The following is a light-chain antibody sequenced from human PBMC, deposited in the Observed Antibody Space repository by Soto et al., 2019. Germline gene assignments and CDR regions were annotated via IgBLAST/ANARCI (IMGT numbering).Light chain of an antibody. V-gene: IGLV2-8*01. CDR2: EVS. Sequence: QSVLTQPPSASGSPGQSVTISCTGTSSDVGGYNYVSWYQQHPGKAPKLMIYEVSKRPSGVPDRFSGSKSGNTASLTVSGLQAEDEADYYCSSYAGSNNLWVFGGGTKFTVL. J-gene: IGLJ3*02. CDR3: SSYAGSNNLWV. CDR1: SSDVGGYNY.